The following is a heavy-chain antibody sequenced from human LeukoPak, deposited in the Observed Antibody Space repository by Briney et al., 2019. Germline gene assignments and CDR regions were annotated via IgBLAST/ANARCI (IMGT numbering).Heavy chain of an antibody. CDR1: GYSFTTFW. V-gene: IGHV5-51*01. CDR3: ARQRDTTVVDS. Sequence: GESLEISLKGPGYSFTTFWSGWVRQMPGKGRGGRGINYTSDSDTRYSPTFQGQVTITADKSISTAYLQWRSLKASDTAMPYCARQRDTTVVDSWGQGNLVTVSS. CDR2: NYTSDSDT. D-gene: IGHD5-18*01. J-gene: IGHJ4*02.